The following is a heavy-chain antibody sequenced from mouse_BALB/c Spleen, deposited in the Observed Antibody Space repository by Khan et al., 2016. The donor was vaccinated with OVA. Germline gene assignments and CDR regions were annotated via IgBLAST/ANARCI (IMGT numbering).Heavy chain of an antibody. J-gene: IGHJ3*01. CDR1: GYTFTSYW. CDR2: IDPYDSET. CDR3: ARNPFAY. Sequence: VQLQQSGAELVRPGASVKLSCEASGYTFTSYWMNWVKQSPEQGLEWIGRIDPYDSETHYNQNFKDKAILTVDKSSSTAYMQLSRLTSEDSAVYDCARNPFAYWGQGTLVTVSA. V-gene: IGHV1-52*01.